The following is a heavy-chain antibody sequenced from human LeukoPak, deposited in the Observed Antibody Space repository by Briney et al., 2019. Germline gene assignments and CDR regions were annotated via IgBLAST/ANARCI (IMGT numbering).Heavy chain of an antibody. D-gene: IGHD3-3*01. V-gene: IGHV1-69*13. Sequence: SVKVSCKASGGTFSSYAISWVRQAPGQGLEWMGGIIPIFGTANYAQKFQGRVTITADESTSTAYMELSGLRSEDTAVYYCARGPYYDFWSGYYTGDYYYGMDVWGQGTTVTVSS. CDR1: GGTFSSYA. J-gene: IGHJ6*02. CDR3: ARGPYYDFWSGYYTGDYYYGMDV. CDR2: IIPIFGTA.